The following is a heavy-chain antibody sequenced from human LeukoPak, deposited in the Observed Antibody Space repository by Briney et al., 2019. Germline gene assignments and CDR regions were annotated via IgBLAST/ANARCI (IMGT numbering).Heavy chain of an antibody. CDR1: GGSISSYY. V-gene: IGHV4-59*12. CDR3: ARLDGRFGEFSRYGMDV. CDR2: IYYSGST. J-gene: IGHJ6*02. D-gene: IGHD3-10*01. Sequence: PSETLSLTCTVSGGSISSYYWSWIRQPPGKGLEWIGYIYYSGSTNYNPSLKSRVTMSVDTSKNQFSLKLSSVTAADTAVYYCARLDGRFGEFSRYGMDVWGQGTTVTVSS.